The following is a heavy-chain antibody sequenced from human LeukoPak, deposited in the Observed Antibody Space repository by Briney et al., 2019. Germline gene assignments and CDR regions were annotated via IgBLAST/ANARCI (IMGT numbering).Heavy chain of an antibody. D-gene: IGHD3-22*01. CDR2: SYTSGST. Sequence: SETLSLTCTVSGGSISSGSYYWSWIRQPAGKGLEWIGRSYTSGSTNYNPSLKSRVTISVDTSKNQFSLKLSSVTAADTAVYYCARLPLPYYYDSSGYFDYWGQGTLVTVSS. CDR3: ARLPLPYYYDSSGYFDY. CDR1: GGSISSGSYY. J-gene: IGHJ4*02. V-gene: IGHV4-61*02.